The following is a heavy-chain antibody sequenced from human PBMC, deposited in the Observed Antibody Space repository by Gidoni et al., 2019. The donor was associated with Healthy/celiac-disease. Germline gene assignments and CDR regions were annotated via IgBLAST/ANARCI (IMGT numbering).Heavy chain of an antibody. J-gene: IGHJ4*02. CDR1: GGSISSSSYY. CDR3: AGYSGYDSCGGDCHNGGVDY. Sequence: QLQLQESGPGLVKPSETLSLTCTVSGGSISSSSYYWGWIRQPPGKGLEWIGSIYYSGSTYYNPSLKSRVTISVDTSKNQFSLKLSSVTAADTAVYYCAGYSGYDSCGGDCHNGGVDYWGQGTLVTVSS. CDR2: IYYSGST. D-gene: IGHD2-21*02. V-gene: IGHV4-39*07.